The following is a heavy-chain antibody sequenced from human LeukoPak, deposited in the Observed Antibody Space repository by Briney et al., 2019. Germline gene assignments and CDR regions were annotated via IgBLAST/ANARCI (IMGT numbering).Heavy chain of an antibody. Sequence: PSETLSLTCAVSGGSISSGGYSWSWIRQPAGKGLEWIGRIYTSGSTNYNPSLKSRVTMSVDTSKNQFSLKLSSVTAADTAVYYCARDSGSYYMHFDYWGQGTLVTVSS. CDR3: ARDSGSYYMHFDY. D-gene: IGHD1-26*01. CDR1: GGSISSGGYS. V-gene: IGHV4-61*02. J-gene: IGHJ4*02. CDR2: IYTSGST.